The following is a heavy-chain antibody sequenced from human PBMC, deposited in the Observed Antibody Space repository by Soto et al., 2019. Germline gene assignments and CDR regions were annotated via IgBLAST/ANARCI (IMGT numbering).Heavy chain of an antibody. J-gene: IGHJ6*02. CDR2: ISSSGSTI. D-gene: IGHD2-15*01. Sequence: GGSLRLSCAASGFTFSDYYMSWIRQAPGKGLEWVSYISSSGSTIYYADSVKGRFTISRDNAKNSPYLQMNSLRAEDTAVYYCATEPLRGSAAGSVYYYCMDVWGQGTTVTVSS. CDR1: GFTFSDYY. CDR3: ATEPLRGSAAGSVYYYCMDV. V-gene: IGHV3-11*01.